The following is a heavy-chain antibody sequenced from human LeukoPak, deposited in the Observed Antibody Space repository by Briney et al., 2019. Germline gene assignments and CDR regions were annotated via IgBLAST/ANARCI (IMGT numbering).Heavy chain of an antibody. CDR1: GGSISTSNYY. CDR3: ASRAPAGTDDY. Sequence: SETLSLTCTVSGGSISTSNYYWGWIRQPPGKGLEWIGNIFYSGSTYYNPSLKSRVTISVDTSKNQFSLKLSSVTAADTAVYYCASRAPAGTDDYWGQGTLVTVSS. V-gene: IGHV4-39*07. D-gene: IGHD3-10*01. CDR2: IFYSGST. J-gene: IGHJ4*02.